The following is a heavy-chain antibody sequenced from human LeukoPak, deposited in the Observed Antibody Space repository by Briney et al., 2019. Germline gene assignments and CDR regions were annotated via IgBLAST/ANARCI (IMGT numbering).Heavy chain of an antibody. Sequence: ASVKVSCKASGYTFTGYYMHWVRQAPRQGLEWMGWINPNSGGTNYAQKFQGRVTMTRDTSISTAYMELSRLRSDDTAVYYCAREARYCGGDCYSDAFDIWGQGTMVTVSS. CDR3: AREARYCGGDCYSDAFDI. J-gene: IGHJ3*02. V-gene: IGHV1-2*02. CDR1: GYTFTGYY. CDR2: INPNSGGT. D-gene: IGHD2-21*02.